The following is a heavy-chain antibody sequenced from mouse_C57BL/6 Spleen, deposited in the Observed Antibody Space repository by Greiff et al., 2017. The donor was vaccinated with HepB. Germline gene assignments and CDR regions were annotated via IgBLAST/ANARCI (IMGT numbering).Heavy chain of an antibody. CDR3: APLRLGY. CDR1: GYTFTSYW. CDR2: IDPSDSYT. V-gene: IGHV1-50*01. Sequence: QVQLQQSGAELVKPGASVKLSCKASGYTFTSYWMQWVKQRPGQGLEWIGEIDPSDSYTNYNQKFKGKATLTVDTSSSTAYMQLSSLTSEDSAVYYCAPLRLGYWGQGTTLTVSS. J-gene: IGHJ2*01.